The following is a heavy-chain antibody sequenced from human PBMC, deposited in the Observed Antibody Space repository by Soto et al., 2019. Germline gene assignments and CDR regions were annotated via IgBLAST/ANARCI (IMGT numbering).Heavy chain of an antibody. Sequence: SETLSLTCAVSGDPISSSKWWTWVRQTPGKGLEWIGKIDQNGITNYNPSLESRVTILKDNSKNQLSLKLTSVTAVDSAVYYCARLKRDYYYNGMDVWGQGATVAVPS. CDR3: ARLKRDYYYNGMDV. CDR1: GDPISSSKW. V-gene: IGHV4-4*02. CDR2: IDQNGIT. J-gene: IGHJ6*02.